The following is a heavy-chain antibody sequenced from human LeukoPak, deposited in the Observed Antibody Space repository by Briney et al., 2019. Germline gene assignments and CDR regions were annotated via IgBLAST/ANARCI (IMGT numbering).Heavy chain of an antibody. CDR2: INTNTGNP. CDR1: GYTFTSYA. D-gene: IGHD6-13*01. V-gene: IGHV7-4-1*02. CDR3: ARWASIAAAGEPYYYYGMDV. Sequence: ASVKVSCTASGYTFTSYAMNWVRQAPGQGLEWMGWINTNTGNPTYAQGFTGRFVFSLDTSVSTAYLQISSLKAEDTAVYYCARWASIAAAGEPYYYYGMDVWGQGTTVTVSS. J-gene: IGHJ6*02.